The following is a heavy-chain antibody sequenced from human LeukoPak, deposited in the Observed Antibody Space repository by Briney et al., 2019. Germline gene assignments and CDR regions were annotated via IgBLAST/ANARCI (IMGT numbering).Heavy chain of an antibody. CDR1: GFPFGDYG. CDR3: ARAMMVVTNLWGVFDY. CDR2: ISGSGGTT. J-gene: IGHJ4*02. V-gene: IGHV3-23*01. D-gene: IGHD3-22*01. Sequence: PGGSLRLSCRTSGFPFGDYGMSWFRQAPGKGLEWVSGISGSGGTTYYTDSVKGRFTISRDTSKNTLYLQMNSLRAEDTAVYYCARAMMVVTNLWGVFDYWGQGNLVTVSS.